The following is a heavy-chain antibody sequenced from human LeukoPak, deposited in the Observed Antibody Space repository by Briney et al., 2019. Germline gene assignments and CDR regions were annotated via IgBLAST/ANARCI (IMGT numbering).Heavy chain of an antibody. V-gene: IGHV3-30*18. Sequence: PGRSLRLSCAASGFTFSSYGMHWVRQAPGKGLEWVAVISYDGSNKYYADSVKGRFTISRDNPKNTLYLQMNSLRAEDTAVYYCAKDRAYYYGSGSYPSLDYWGQGTLVTVSS. J-gene: IGHJ4*02. CDR3: AKDRAYYYGSGSYPSLDY. CDR2: ISYDGSNK. CDR1: GFTFSSYG. D-gene: IGHD3-10*01.